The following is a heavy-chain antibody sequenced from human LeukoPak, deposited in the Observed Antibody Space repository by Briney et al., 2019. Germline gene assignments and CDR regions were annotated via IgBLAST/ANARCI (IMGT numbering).Heavy chain of an antibody. V-gene: IGHV3-11*04. CDR3: ARDRGGSCFDY. J-gene: IGHJ4*02. CDR1: GFISTDYD. CDR2: FTNIGSSD. Sequence: GGSLRLSCVISGFISTDYDMSWIRQVPGKGLEWISYFTNIGSSDYYADSVKGRFTVSRDNAKNSLYLQMNSLRAEDTAVYYCARDRGGSCFDYWGQGTLVTVSS. D-gene: IGHD1-26*01.